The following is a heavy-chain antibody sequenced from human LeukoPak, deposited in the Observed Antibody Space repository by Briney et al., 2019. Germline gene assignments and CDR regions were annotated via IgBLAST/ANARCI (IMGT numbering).Heavy chain of an antibody. Sequence: PGGSLRLSYAASGFTFSSYGMHWVRQAPGKGLEWVAVISYDGSNKYYADSVKGRFTVSRDNSKNTLYLQMNSLRVEDAAMYFCAKGLEVESRLDLWGRGTLVTVSS. CDR1: GFTFSSYG. V-gene: IGHV3-30*18. CDR2: ISYDGSNK. J-gene: IGHJ5*02. CDR3: AKGLEVESRLDL. D-gene: IGHD1-1*01.